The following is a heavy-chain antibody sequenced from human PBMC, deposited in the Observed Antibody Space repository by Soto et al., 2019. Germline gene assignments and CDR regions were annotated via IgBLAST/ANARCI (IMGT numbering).Heavy chain of an antibody. Sequence: QVQLQGSGPGLVKPSQTLSLTCTVSGGSISSGDYYWSWIRQPPGKGLEWIGYIYYSGSTYYNPSLKSRVTISVDTSKNQFSLKLSSVTAADTAVYYCARATIVLVPAAMVSHWFDPWGQGTLVTVSS. V-gene: IGHV4-30-4*01. D-gene: IGHD2-2*01. CDR3: ARATIVLVPAAMVSHWFDP. CDR1: GGSISSGDYY. CDR2: IYYSGST. J-gene: IGHJ5*02.